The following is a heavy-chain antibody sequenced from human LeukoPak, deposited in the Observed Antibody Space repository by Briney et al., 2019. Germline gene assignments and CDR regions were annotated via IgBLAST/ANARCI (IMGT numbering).Heavy chain of an antibody. CDR1: GGSISSSNW. D-gene: IGHD3-10*01. V-gene: IGHV4-4*02. CDR2: IYHSGST. J-gene: IGHJ4*02. CDR3: ARNMAYYYGSGSYPYFDY. Sequence: SGTLSLTCAVSGGSISSSNWWSWVRQPPGKGLEWSGEIYHSGSTNYNPSLKSQVTISVDKSKNQFSLKLSSVPAADTAVYYCARNMAYYYGSGSYPYFDYWGPGTLVTVSS.